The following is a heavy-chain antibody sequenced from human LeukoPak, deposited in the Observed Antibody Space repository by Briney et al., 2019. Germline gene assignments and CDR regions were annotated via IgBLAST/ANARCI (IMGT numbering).Heavy chain of an antibody. CDR1: GGTFSSYT. CDR3: ARGTYYDFWSSGFDY. Sequence: ASVKVSCKASGGTFSSYTISWVRQAPGQGLEWMGRIIPILGIANYAQKFQGRVTITADKSTSTAYMELSSLRSEDTAVYYCARGTYYDFWSSGFDYWGQGTLVTVSP. V-gene: IGHV1-69*02. CDR2: IIPILGIA. D-gene: IGHD3-3*01. J-gene: IGHJ4*02.